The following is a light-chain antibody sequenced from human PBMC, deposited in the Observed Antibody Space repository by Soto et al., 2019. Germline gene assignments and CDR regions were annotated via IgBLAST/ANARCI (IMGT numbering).Light chain of an antibody. V-gene: IGKV1-39*01. CDR3: QHIYSRPPP. Sequence: DIKMTHSPSSLSESVGDRVTITCRASQSISNHLNWYQQKPGKAPKLLIFAASSLQSGVPSRFSGSRSGPDFTLTISILQPEDFAPYCCQHIYSRPPPFG. CDR2: AAS. J-gene: IGKJ1*01. CDR1: QSISNH.